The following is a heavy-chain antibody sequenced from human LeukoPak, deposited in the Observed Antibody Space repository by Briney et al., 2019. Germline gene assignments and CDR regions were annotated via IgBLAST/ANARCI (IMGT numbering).Heavy chain of an antibody. CDR2: MNPNSGNT. J-gene: IGHJ4*02. CDR3: ARGQPAQRQWLTHPHDY. D-gene: IGHD6-19*01. CDR1: GYTFTSYD. Sequence: ASVKVSCKASGYTFTSYDINWVRQATGQGLEWMGWMNPNSGNTGYAQKFQGRVTMTRNTSISTAYMELSSLRSEDTAVYYCARGQPAQRQWLTHPHDYWGQGTLVTVSS. V-gene: IGHV1-8*01.